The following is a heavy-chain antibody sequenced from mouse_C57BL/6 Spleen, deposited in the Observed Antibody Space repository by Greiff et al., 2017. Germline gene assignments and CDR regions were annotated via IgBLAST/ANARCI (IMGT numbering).Heavy chain of an antibody. Sequence: VQLQQPGAELVKPGASVKLSCKASGYTFTSYWMQWVKQRPGQGLEWIGEIDPSDSYTNYNQKFKGKATLTVDTSSSTAYMQLSSLTSEDSAVYYWARGPHTVVEDYCAMDYWGQGTSVTVSS. CDR1: GYTFTSYW. CDR2: IDPSDSYT. J-gene: IGHJ4*01. CDR3: ARGPHTVVEDYCAMDY. D-gene: IGHD1-1*01. V-gene: IGHV1-50*01.